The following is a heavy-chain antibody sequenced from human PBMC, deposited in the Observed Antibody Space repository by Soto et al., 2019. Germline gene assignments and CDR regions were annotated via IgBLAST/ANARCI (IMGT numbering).Heavy chain of an antibody. D-gene: IGHD2-21*02. Sequence: SVKVSCKASGGTFSSYAISWVRQAPGQGLEWMGGIIPIFGTANYAQKFQGRVTITADKSTSTAYMELSSLRSEDTAVYYCARDISVVVTDFNYYGMDVWGQGTTVTVSS. CDR1: GGTFSSYA. CDR3: ARDISVVVTDFNYYGMDV. CDR2: IIPIFGTA. J-gene: IGHJ6*02. V-gene: IGHV1-69*06.